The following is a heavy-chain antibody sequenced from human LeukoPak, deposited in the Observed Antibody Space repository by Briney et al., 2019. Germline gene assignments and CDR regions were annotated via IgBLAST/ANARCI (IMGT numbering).Heavy chain of an antibody. D-gene: IGHD2-15*01. V-gene: IGHV4-34*01. Sequence: PSETLSLTCAVYGGSLSGYYWSWICQPPGKGLEWIGEMNHSGSTNYNPSLKSRVTISIDTSKNQFSLKVSSATAADTAVYYCANSLGYCSGGSCYSEYNYLDPWGQGTLVTVSS. CDR1: GGSLSGYY. CDR2: MNHSGST. CDR3: ANSLGYCSGGSCYSEYNYLDP. J-gene: IGHJ5*02.